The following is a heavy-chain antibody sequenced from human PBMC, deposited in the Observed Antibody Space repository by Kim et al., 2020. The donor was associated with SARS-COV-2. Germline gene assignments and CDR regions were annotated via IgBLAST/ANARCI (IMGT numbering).Heavy chain of an antibody. Sequence: ASVKVSCKASGYTFSTYDITWVRQAPGQGLEWVGWVNTYNGNTNYAQKLQGRVAMTTDTSTSTAYMELRSLRSDDTAVYYCAREGHRGVSGSGIWKNEKYYYYGMDVWGQGTTVTISS. CDR1: GYTFSTYD. CDR3: AREGHRGVSGSGIWKNEKYYYYGMDV. CDR2: VNTYNGNT. V-gene: IGHV1-18*04. J-gene: IGHJ6*02. D-gene: IGHD3-10*01.